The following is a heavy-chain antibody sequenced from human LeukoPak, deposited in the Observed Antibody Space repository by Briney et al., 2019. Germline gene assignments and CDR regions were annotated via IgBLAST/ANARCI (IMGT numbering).Heavy chain of an antibody. Sequence: SETLSLTCTVSGGSISTYYWSWIRQPAGKGLEWIGRIYSSGSTNYNPSLKSRVTISVDTSKNQFSLKLSSVTAADTAVYYCARGQAMVRGVIITTLFDYWGQGTLVTVSS. J-gene: IGHJ4*02. CDR2: IYSSGST. CDR3: ARGQAMVRGVIITTLFDY. V-gene: IGHV4-4*07. CDR1: GGSISTYY. D-gene: IGHD3-10*01.